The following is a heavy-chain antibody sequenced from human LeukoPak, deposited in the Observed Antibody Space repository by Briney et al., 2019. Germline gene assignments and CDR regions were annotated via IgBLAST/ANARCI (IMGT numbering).Heavy chain of an antibody. Sequence: SETLSLTCTVSGGSVSSGSYYWSWIRQPPGKGLEWIGYIYYSGSANYKPSLKSRVIISLDTSKNQFSLKLSSVTAADTAVYYCARGGMVGVSLDYWGQGTLVTVSS. CDR3: ARGGMVGVSLDY. V-gene: IGHV4-61*01. J-gene: IGHJ4*02. CDR1: GGSVSSGSYY. CDR2: IYYSGSA. D-gene: IGHD3-10*01.